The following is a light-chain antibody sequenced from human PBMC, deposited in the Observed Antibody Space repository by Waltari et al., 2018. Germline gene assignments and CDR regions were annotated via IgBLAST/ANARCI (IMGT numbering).Light chain of an antibody. CDR1: SSAVGAYNH. V-gene: IGLV2-11*01. CDR2: EVN. Sequence: QSALTQPLSVSGSPGQSVTISCAGTSSAVGAYNHVSWYQQSPGTAPKLLIYEVNNRPSGVPDRFSASKSGNTASLTISGLRAEDEADYYCCSYAGDYTLVFGGGTKLTVL. J-gene: IGLJ2*01. CDR3: CSYAGDYTLV.